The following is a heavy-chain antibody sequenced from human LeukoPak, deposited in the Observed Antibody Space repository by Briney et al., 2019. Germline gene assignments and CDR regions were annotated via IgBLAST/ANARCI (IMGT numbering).Heavy chain of an antibody. V-gene: IGHV3-30*18. CDR2: ISYDGSKK. D-gene: IGHD3-22*01. J-gene: IGHJ2*01. Sequence: GGSLRLSCAASGFTFSSYGMQWVRQAPGKGLEGVAVISYDGSKKYYADSVKGRFTISRDNSKNTLYLQMNSLRAEDTAVYYCAKEAPPYYYDSSGWYFDLWGRGTLVTVSS. CDR3: AKEAPPYYYDSSGWYFDL. CDR1: GFTFSSYG.